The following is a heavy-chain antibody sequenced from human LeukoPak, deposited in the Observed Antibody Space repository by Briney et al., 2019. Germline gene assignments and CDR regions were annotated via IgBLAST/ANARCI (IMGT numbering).Heavy chain of an antibody. CDR3: ARDILRDYYYGMDV. CDR2: IYYSGST. J-gene: IGHJ6*02. D-gene: IGHD3-10*01. V-gene: IGHV4-30-4*01. Sequence: PSQTLSLTCTVSGGSISSGDYYWSWIRQPPGKGLEWIGYIYYSGSTYYNPSLKSRVTISVDTSKNQFSLKLSSVTAADTAVYYCARDILRDYYYGMDVWGQGTTVTVSS. CDR1: GGSISSGDYY.